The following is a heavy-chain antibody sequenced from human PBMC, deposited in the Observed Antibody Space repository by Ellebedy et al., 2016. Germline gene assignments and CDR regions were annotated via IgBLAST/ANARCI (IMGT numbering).Heavy chain of an antibody. CDR2: INHSGST. CDR3: ARGSSYYGSGSYYNGAFDI. D-gene: IGHD3-10*01. Sequence: SETLSLXXAVYGGSFSGYYWSWIRQPPGKGLEWIGEINHSGSTNYNPSLKSRVTISVDTSKNQFSLKLSSVTAADTAVYYCARGSSYYGSGSYYNGAFDIWGQGTMVTVSS. V-gene: IGHV4-34*01. J-gene: IGHJ3*02. CDR1: GGSFSGYY.